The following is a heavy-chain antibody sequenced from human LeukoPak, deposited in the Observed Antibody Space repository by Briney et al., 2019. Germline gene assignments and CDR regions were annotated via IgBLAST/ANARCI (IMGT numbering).Heavy chain of an antibody. J-gene: IGHJ5*02. D-gene: IGHD3-22*01. Sequence: ETSETLSLTCTVSGYSISSSSYYWGWIRQPPGKGLEWIGSIYYSGSTYYNPSLKSRVTISVDTSKNQFSLKLSSVTAADTAVYYCASQRKLYYYDSSGLFALTWGQGTLVTVSS. CDR1: GYSISSSSYY. V-gene: IGHV4-39*01. CDR2: IYYSGST. CDR3: ASQRKLYYYDSSGLFALT.